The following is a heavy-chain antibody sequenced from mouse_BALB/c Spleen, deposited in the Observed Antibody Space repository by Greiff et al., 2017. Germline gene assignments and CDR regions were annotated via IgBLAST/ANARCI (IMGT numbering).Heavy chain of an antibody. CDR1: GFTFSSYG. V-gene: IGHV5-6*01. CDR2: ISSGGSYT. Sequence: EVQGVESGGDLVKPGGSLKLSCAASGFTFSSYGMSWVRQTPDKRLEWVATISSGGSYTYYPDSVKGRFTISRDNAKNTLYLQMSSLKSEDTAMYYCTRDQGNSYAMDYWGQGTSVTVSS. CDR3: TRDQGNSYAMDY. D-gene: IGHD2-1*01. J-gene: IGHJ4*01.